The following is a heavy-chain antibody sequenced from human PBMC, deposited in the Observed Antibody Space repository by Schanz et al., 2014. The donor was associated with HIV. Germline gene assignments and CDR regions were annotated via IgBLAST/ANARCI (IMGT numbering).Heavy chain of an antibody. CDR1: EGTFRHFG. V-gene: IGHV1-69*01. CDR2: MPSMSGTP. CDR3: ARSLGGVEDS. Sequence: QVQLVQSGTEVKKPGSSVKVSCNPSEGTFRHFGLSWVRQAPGQGLEWMGGMPSMSGTPTYAQKFQGRVTISADESSNTAYLDLPSLTSEDTAVYFCARSLGGVEDSWGQGPLVYVSS. J-gene: IGHJ4*02. D-gene: IGHD3-16*01.